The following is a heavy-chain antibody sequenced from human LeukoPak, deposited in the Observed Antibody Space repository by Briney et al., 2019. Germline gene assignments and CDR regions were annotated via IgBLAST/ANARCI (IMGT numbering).Heavy chain of an antibody. CDR1: GGSISSGDYY. Sequence: SETLSLTCTVSGGSISSGDYYWSWIRQPPGKGLEWIGYIYYSGSTYYNPSLKSRVTISVDTSKNQFSLKLSSVTAADTAVYYCQGYSSGWSVFGYAFDIWGQGTTVTVSS. CDR2: IYYSGST. CDR3: QGYSSGWSVFGYAFDI. J-gene: IGHJ3*02. V-gene: IGHV4-30-4*08. D-gene: IGHD6-19*01.